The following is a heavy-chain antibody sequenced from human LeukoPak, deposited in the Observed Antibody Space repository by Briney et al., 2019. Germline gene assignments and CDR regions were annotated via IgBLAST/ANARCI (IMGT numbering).Heavy chain of an antibody. V-gene: IGHV3-53*01. CDR2: VYTGGGT. Sequence: PGGSLRLSCAASGFSVSTTYISWVRQTPEKGLQWVSVVYTGGGTDHADSAKGRFSISRDSSKNTVSLQMNNLRTEDTATYYCTRSGYRHPYHFDSWGQGTLVIVSS. D-gene: IGHD3-22*01. CDR3: TRSGYRHPYHFDS. CDR1: GFSVSTTY. J-gene: IGHJ4*02.